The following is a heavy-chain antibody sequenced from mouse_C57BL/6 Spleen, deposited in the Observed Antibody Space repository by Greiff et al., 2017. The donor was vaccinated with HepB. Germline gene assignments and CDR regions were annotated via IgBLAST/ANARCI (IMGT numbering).Heavy chain of an antibody. J-gene: IGHJ2*01. CDR1: GFTFSSYT. CDR3: ARQAFIPTVFDY. Sequence: EVNLVESGGGLVKPGGSLKLSCAASGFTFSSYTMSWVRQTPEKRLEWVATISGGGGNTYYPDSVKGRFTISRDNAKNTLYLQMSSLRSEDTALYYCARQAFIPTVFDYWGQGTTLTVSS. V-gene: IGHV5-9*01. D-gene: IGHD1-1*01. CDR2: ISGGGGNT.